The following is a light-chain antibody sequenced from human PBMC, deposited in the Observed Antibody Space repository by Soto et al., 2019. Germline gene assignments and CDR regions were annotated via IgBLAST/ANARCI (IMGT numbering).Light chain of an antibody. Sequence: QSVLTQPPSVSGAPGQRVTISCTGGSSNIGAGYDVHWYQQLPGTAPKLLIYGNTNRPSGVPDRFSASTSATSASLAITGLQAEDEGDYYCPSYDNRLSGYVFGTGTKVTVL. J-gene: IGLJ1*01. CDR2: GNT. V-gene: IGLV1-40*01. CDR3: PSYDNRLSGYV. CDR1: SSNIGAGYD.